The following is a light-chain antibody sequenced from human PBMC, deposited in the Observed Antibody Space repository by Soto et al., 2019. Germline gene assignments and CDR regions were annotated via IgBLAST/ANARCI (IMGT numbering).Light chain of an antibody. CDR3: KQYNTYPLT. CDR1: QTISNW. J-gene: IGKJ4*01. V-gene: IGKV1-5*01. Sequence: DIQMTQSHSTLSASVGDRVTITCRASQTISNWLAWYQQKPGKAPKVLIFDASTLDGGVPSRFSGRRSGTDFTLTISSLQPSDFATFYCKQYNTYPLTFGGVTKVEI. CDR2: DAS.